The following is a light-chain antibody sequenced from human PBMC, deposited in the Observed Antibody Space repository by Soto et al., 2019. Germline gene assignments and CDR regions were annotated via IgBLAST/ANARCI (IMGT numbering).Light chain of an antibody. CDR2: AAS. V-gene: IGKV1-39*01. CDR3: QQTYSSPVT. J-gene: IGKJ4*01. CDR1: QSINTF. Sequence: DLQMTQSPSSLSASVGDRVTITCRASQSINTFLNWYQQKPGKAPNLLIYAASSVQDGVPSRFSGSGSGTDFTLTISSLQPEDFATYYCQQTYSSPVTFGGGTRVEIK.